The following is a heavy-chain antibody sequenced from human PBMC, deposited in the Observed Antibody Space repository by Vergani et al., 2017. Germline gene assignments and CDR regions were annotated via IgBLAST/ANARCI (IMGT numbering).Heavy chain of an antibody. CDR1: GYTFTSYA. D-gene: IGHD2-15*01. Sequence: QVQLVPSGAEVKKPGASVKASCKASGYTFTSYAMHLVRQAPGQRLEWMGWINAGNGTTKYSQKFQGRVTITRDTSASTAYMELSSLRSEDTAVYYCARYVVGYCSGCSCYSDAFDIWGQGTMVTVSS. CDR2: INAGNGTT. V-gene: IGHV1-3*01. CDR3: ARYVVGYCSGCSCYSDAFDI. J-gene: IGHJ3*02.